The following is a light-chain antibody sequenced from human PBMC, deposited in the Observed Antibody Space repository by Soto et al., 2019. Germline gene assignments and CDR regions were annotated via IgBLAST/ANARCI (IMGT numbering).Light chain of an antibody. J-gene: IGKJ1*01. V-gene: IGKV1-8*01. CDR2: AAS. Sequence: ALRMTQSPSSFSASPGDRVTITCRASQGISSYLAWYQQKPGKAPKLLIYAASTLQSGVPSRFSGSGSGTDFTLTISCLQSEDFATYYCQQYYSYPRTFGQGTKVDIK. CDR1: QGISSY. CDR3: QQYYSYPRT.